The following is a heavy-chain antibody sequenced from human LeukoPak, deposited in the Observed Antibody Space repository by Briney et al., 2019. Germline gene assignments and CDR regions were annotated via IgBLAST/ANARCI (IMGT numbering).Heavy chain of an antibody. CDR1: GFTFDSYA. Sequence: GGSLRLSCAASGFTFDSYAMNWVRQAPGKGLEWVSSISGSGGSTHYADSVKGRFTISRDNSKNTLYLQMNSLRAEDTAVYYCATWSAYYLDYWAREPWSPSPQ. J-gene: IGHJ4*02. CDR2: ISGSGGST. V-gene: IGHV3-23*01. CDR3: ATWSAYYLDY. D-gene: IGHD3-3*01.